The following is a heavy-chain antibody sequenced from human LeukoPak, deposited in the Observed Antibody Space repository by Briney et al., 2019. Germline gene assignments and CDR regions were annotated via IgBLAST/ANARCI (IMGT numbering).Heavy chain of an antibody. CDR2: ISPYNGNT. D-gene: IGHD4-17*01. CDR3: PKITPRDYARERFNCFDP. J-gene: IGHJ5*02. CDR1: GYTFTTYG. Sequence: ASVKVSCKASGYTFTTYGITWVRQAPGQGLEWMGWISPYNGNTHYAQNLRGRVTMTTDTSSSKAYMALRSLRYDDTAVYYCPKITPRDYARERFNCFDPWGQGTLLTVSS. V-gene: IGHV1-18*01.